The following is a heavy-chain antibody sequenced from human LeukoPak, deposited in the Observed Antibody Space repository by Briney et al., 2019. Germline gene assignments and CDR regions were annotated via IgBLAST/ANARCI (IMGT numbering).Heavy chain of an antibody. Sequence: ASVKVSCKASGYTFTGCIMHWVRQAPGQGLEWMGWINPNSGDTKYTQKFQGRVTLIRDTSISTAYMELNRLRSDDTAVYYCARDLVDTAMWEFDYWGQGTLVTVSS. D-gene: IGHD5-18*01. CDR2: INPNSGDT. CDR3: ARDLVDTAMWEFDY. J-gene: IGHJ4*02. V-gene: IGHV1-2*02. CDR1: GYTFTGCI.